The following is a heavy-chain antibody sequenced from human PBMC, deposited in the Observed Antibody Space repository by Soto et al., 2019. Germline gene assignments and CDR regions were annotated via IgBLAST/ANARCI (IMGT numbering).Heavy chain of an antibody. D-gene: IGHD2-15*01. CDR2: IYPGDSDT. J-gene: IGHJ3*02. V-gene: IGHV5-51*01. CDR3: ARPPAVASPDDAFDI. CDR1: GYSFTSYW. Sequence: EVQLVQSGAEVKKPGESLKISCKGSGYSFTSYWIGWVRQMPGKGLEWMGIIYPGDSDTRYSPSFQGQVTISADKSISTAHLQWSSLTASDTAMYYCARPPAVASPDDAFDIWGQGTMVTVSS.